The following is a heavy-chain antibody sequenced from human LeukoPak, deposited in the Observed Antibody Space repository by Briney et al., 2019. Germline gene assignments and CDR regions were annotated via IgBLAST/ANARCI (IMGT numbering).Heavy chain of an antibody. CDR1: GFTFSSYA. V-gene: IGHV3-23*01. CDR3: AREPGDIVVVPAAPPRD. D-gene: IGHD2-2*01. J-gene: IGHJ4*02. CDR2: ISGSGGST. Sequence: PGGSLRLSCAASGFTFSSYAMSWVRQAPGKGLEWVSAISGSGGSTHYADSVKGRFTISRDYSKNTLYLQMNSLRAEDTAVYYCAREPGDIVVVPAAPPRDWGQGTLVTVSS.